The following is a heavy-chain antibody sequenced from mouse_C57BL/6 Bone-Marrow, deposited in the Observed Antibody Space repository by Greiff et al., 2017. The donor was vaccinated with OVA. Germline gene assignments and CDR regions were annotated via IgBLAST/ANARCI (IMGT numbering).Heavy chain of an antibody. V-gene: IGHV1-55*01. J-gene: IGHJ4*01. CDR3: ARFWLRRRGYAMDY. CDR2: IYPGSGST. Sequence: QVQLQQPGAELVKPGASVKMSCKASGYTFTSYWITWVKQRPGQGLEWIGDIYPGSGSTNYNEKFKSKATLTVDTSSSTAYMQLSSLTSADSAVYYCARFWLRRRGYAMDYWGQGTSVTVSS. D-gene: IGHD2-2*01. CDR1: GYTFTSYW.